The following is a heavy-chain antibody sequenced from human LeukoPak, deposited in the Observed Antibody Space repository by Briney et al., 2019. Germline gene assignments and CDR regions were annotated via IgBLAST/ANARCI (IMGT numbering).Heavy chain of an antibody. Sequence: KASETLSLTCAVYGGSFSGYYWSWIRQPPGKGLEWIGEISHSGSTNYNPSLKSRVTISVDTSKNQFSLKLSSVTAADTAVYYCARGRGYPLRFLEWLSPDFDYWGQGTLVTVSS. CDR3: ARGRGYPLRFLEWLSPDFDY. J-gene: IGHJ4*02. CDR1: GGSFSGYY. D-gene: IGHD3-3*01. V-gene: IGHV4-34*01. CDR2: ISHSGST.